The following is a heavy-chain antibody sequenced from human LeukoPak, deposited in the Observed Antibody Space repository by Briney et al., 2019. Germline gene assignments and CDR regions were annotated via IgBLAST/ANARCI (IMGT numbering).Heavy chain of an antibody. J-gene: IGHJ4*02. CDR3: AKGDAVTAIFPLDY. CDR2: ISGSGGTT. V-gene: IGHV3-23*01. Sequence: GGALRLSCAASGFTFSTYAMNWVRQAPGKGLEWVSGISGSGGTTYYADSVQGRFTISRDNSKKTVFLQMNSLRAEDTAVYYCAKGDAVTAIFPLDYWGQGTLVIVSS. D-gene: IGHD2-21*02. CDR1: GFTFSTYA.